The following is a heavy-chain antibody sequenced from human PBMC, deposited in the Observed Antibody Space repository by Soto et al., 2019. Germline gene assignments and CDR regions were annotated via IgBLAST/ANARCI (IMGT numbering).Heavy chain of an antibody. CDR2: IYWDGDK. J-gene: IGHJ4*02. Sequence: QITLKESGPTLVKPTQTLTLTCTFSGFSLSSNGVGVGWIRQPPGKALECLALIYWDGDKRYSPSLKSRLTLNKYTSKHQVVLTKTNMDPVDTATYYYAHRRDGTYALDYWGQGTLVTVAS. CDR1: GFSLSSNGVG. CDR3: AHRRDGTYALDY. D-gene: IGHD1-26*01. V-gene: IGHV2-5*02.